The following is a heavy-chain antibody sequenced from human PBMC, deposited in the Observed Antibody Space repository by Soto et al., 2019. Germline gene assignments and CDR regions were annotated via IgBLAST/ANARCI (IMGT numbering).Heavy chain of an antibody. V-gene: IGHV3-23*01. J-gene: IGHJ6*02. CDR1: GFTFSSYA. CDR2: ISGSGGNA. Sequence: GGSLRLSCAASGFTFSSYAMSWVRQAPGKGLEWVSSISGSGGNAYYADAVKGRFSISRDNSKNTLRLQMNSLRADDTAVYYRAKDGASGSYPPYYYFGMDVWGQGTTVTVSS. D-gene: IGHD1-26*01. CDR3: AKDGASGSYPPYYYFGMDV.